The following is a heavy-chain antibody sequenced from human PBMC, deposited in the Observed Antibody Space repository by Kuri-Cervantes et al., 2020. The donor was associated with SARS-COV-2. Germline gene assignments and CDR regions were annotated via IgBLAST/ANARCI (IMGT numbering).Heavy chain of an antibody. Sequence: GESLKISCAASGFTFSSYGMHWVRQAPGKGLEWVAFISHDGKNKKCIASGKGRFTISRDNSQNTLYLHMKSLRSEDTAMYYCAKDRVGVQDFWGQGTLVTVSS. CDR1: GFTFSSYG. CDR3: AKDRVGVQDF. D-gene: IGHD2-21*01. J-gene: IGHJ4*02. CDR2: ISHDGKNK. V-gene: IGHV3-30*18.